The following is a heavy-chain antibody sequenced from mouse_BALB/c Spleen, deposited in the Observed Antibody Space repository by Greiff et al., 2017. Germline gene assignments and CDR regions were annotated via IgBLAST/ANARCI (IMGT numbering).Heavy chain of an antibody. CDR2: IYPSDSYT. J-gene: IGHJ3*01. Sequence: QVQLQQPGAELVRPGASVKLSCKASGYTFTSYWINWVKQRPGQGLEWIGNIYPSDSYTNYNQKFKDKATLTVDKSSSTAYMQLSSPTSEDSAVYYCTMFAYWGQGTLVTVSA. CDR1: GYTFTSYW. V-gene: IGHV1-69*02. CDR3: TMFAY.